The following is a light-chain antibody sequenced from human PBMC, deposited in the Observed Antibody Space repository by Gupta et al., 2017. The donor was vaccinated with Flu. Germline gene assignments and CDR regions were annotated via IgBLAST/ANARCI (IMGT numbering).Light chain of an antibody. Sequence: PSSVSASVGDRVAITWRGSQGISSWLAWYQQKPGKAPKLLIYAASRVPSGVPSRFSGSGSGTDFTLTISSLQPEDFATYYCQHTNSFPLTFGRGTKVDIK. CDR2: AAS. CDR3: QHTNSFPLT. J-gene: IGKJ4*01. CDR1: QGISSW. V-gene: IGKV1-12*01.